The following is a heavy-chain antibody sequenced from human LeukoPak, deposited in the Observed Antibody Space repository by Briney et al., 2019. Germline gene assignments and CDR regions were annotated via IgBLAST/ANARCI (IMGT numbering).Heavy chain of an antibody. D-gene: IGHD2-8*01. CDR1: GGSISNTNW. V-gene: IGHV4-4*02. CDR3: SRENGAFSPFGY. Sequence: SGTLSLTCGVSGGSISNTNWWSWVRQPPGQGLEWIGEISLTGLTHYNPSLESRVTVSLDKSKNRLSLNLTSVTAADTAVYYCSRENGAFSPFGYWGQGTLVTVFS. CDR2: ISLTGLT. J-gene: IGHJ4*02.